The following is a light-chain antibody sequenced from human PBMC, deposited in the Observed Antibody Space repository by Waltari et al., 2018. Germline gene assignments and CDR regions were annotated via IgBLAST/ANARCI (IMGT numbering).Light chain of an antibody. Sequence: QSVLTQPPSVSAAPGQHVTLPRSGSCSNIGNNYVSWYQQLPGTAHKLLIYDNDQRPSGIPDRFSGSKSGTSATLGITGLQTGDEADYYCGTWDSSLSIGVFGGGTKLTVL. CDR2: DND. CDR1: CSNIGNNY. CDR3: GTWDSSLSIGV. J-gene: IGLJ2*01. V-gene: IGLV1-51*01.